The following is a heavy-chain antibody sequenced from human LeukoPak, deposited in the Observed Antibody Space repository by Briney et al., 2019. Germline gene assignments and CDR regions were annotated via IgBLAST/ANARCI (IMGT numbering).Heavy chain of an antibody. CDR2: ISYDGSNK. CDR1: GFTLSSYC. V-gene: IGHV3-30*18. CDR3: AKDRGWSIDC. J-gene: IGHJ4*02. D-gene: IGHD6-19*01. Sequence: GGSLRLSCAASGFTLSSYCIQWVRQAPGKGLEWVAVISYDGSNKYYADSVKGRFTISRDNSKNTLYLQMNSLRAEDTAVYYCAKDRGWSIDCWDQGTLVTVSS.